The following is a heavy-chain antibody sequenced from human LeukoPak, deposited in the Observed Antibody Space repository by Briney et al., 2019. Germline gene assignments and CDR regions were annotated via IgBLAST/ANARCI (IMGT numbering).Heavy chain of an antibody. D-gene: IGHD1-26*01. CDR2: ISSNGIST. CDR1: GFTFSTYA. Sequence: PGGTLRLSCSASGFTFSTYAMHWVRQAPGKGLEYVSAISSNGISTYYADSVKGRFTISRDNSKNTLYLQMSSLRAEDTAVYYCVKDLYGWEPKSRDYWGQGTLVTVSS. J-gene: IGHJ4*02. CDR3: VKDLYGWEPKSRDY. V-gene: IGHV3-64D*09.